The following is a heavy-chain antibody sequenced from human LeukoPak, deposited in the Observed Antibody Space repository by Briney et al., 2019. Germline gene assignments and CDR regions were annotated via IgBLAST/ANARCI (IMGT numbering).Heavy chain of an antibody. CDR1: GGSFSGYY. J-gene: IGHJ4*02. CDR3: ARQGAVAGSFDY. Sequence: SETLSLTCAVYGGSFSGYYWSWIRQPPGKGLEWIGEINHSGSTNYNPSLKSRVTISVDTSKNQFSLKLSSVTAADTAVYYCARQGAVAGSFDYWGQGTLVTVSS. V-gene: IGHV4-34*01. D-gene: IGHD6-19*01. CDR2: INHSGST.